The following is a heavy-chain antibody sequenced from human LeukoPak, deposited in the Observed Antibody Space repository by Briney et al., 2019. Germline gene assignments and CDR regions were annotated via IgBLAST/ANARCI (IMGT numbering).Heavy chain of an antibody. J-gene: IGHJ2*01. CDR3: ARGVQYSSNWYFDL. Sequence: PSETLSLTCAVYGESLSGYYWSWIRQPPGKGLEWIGEINRSGSTNYNPSLKSRVTISVDMSKNQFSLKLTSVTAAGTAVYYCARGVQYSSNWYFDLWGRGTLVTVSS. D-gene: IGHD6-13*01. CDR1: GESLSGYY. V-gene: IGHV4-34*01. CDR2: INRSGST.